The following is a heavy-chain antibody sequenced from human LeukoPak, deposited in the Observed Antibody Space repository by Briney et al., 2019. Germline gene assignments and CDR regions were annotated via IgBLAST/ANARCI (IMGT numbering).Heavy chain of an antibody. D-gene: IGHD2-15*01. CDR2: IFYSGST. CDR3: ARVGGGHLGFNY. CDR1: GGSASSGGYY. V-gene: IGHV4-31*03. J-gene: IGHJ4*02. Sequence: SQTLSLTCTVSGGSASSGGYYWSWIRQHPGKGPEWIGYIFYSGSTHYNPSLKRRVTLSLDTSKNQFSLKPSSVTAADPAIYYCARVGGGHLGFNYGGQEPLVPV.